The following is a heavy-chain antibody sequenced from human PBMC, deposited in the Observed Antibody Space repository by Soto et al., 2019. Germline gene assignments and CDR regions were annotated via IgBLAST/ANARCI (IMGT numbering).Heavy chain of an antibody. D-gene: IGHD3-3*01. V-gene: IGHV4-31*03. CDR3: ARQGAQIWSGYYRRASAFYGMDV. J-gene: IGHJ6*02. CDR1: GGSISSGGYY. CDR2: IYYSGGT. Sequence: SETLSLTCTVSGGSISSGGYYWSWIRQHPGKGLEWIGYIYYSGGTYYNPSLKSRVTISVDTSKNQFSLKLSSVTAADTAVYYCARQGAQIWSGYYRRASAFYGMDVWGQGTTVTVSS.